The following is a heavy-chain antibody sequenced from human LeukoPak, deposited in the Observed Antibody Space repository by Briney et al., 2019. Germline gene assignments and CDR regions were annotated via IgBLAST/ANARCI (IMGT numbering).Heavy chain of an antibody. D-gene: IGHD3-22*01. J-gene: IGHJ4*02. Sequence: GGSLRLSCAASGFTFSSYAMSWVRQAPGKGLEWVSSITSSGAATYYADSVKGRFTISRDNSDNTLYLQMSSLRAEDTAVYYCAKDRPNYYGSNGHYYKLNGDCWGQGTLVTVSS. CDR3: AKDRPNYYGSNGHYYKLNGDC. CDR1: GFTFSSYA. V-gene: IGHV3-23*01. CDR2: ITSSGAAT.